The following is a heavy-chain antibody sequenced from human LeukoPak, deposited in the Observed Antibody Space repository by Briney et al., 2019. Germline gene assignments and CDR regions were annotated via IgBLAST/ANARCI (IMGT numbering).Heavy chain of an antibody. CDR3: ARDLSAAYDF. CDR1: GFPFSSYG. D-gene: IGHD2-21*01. V-gene: IGHV3-33*01. J-gene: IGHJ4*02. CDR2: LVYDERN. Sequence: GGSLRLSCAASGFPFSSYGMHWVRQAPGKGLEWVARLVYDERNDYANSVKGRFTISRDNSKNTLYLQMDNLRVDDTAVYYCARDLSAAYDFWGQGILVTVSS.